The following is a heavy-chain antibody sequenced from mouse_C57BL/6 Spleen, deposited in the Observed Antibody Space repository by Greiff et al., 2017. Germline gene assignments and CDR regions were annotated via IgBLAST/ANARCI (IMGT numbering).Heavy chain of an antibody. Sequence: VQLKQSVAELVRPGASVKLSCTASGFNIKNTYMHWVKQRPEQGLEWIGRIDPANGNTKYAPKFQGKATITADTSSNTAYLQLSSLTSEDTAIYYCARSGDYDDGNPWYFDVWGTGTTVTVSS. D-gene: IGHD2-4*01. CDR1: GFNIKNTY. V-gene: IGHV14-3*01. CDR2: IDPANGNT. J-gene: IGHJ1*03. CDR3: ARSGDYDDGNPWYFDV.